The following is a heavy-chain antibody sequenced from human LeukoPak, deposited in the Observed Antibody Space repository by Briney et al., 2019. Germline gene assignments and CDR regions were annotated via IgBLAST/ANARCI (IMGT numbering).Heavy chain of an antibody. J-gene: IGHJ4*02. CDR1: RFTLSTYW. CDR3: ATIGGFDY. V-gene: IGHV3-33*08. CDR2: IWYDGSNK. D-gene: IGHD1-26*01. Sequence: GGSLRLSCAASRFTLSTYWMSWVRQAPGKGLEWVAVIWYDGSNKYYADSVKGRFTISRDNSKNTLYLRMNSLRAEDTAVYYCATIGGFDYWGQGTLVTVSS.